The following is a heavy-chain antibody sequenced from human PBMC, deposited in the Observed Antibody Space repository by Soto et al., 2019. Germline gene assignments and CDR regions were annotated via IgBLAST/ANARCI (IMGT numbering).Heavy chain of an antibody. Sequence: SETLSLTCTVSGGSISSSSYYWGWIRQPPGKGLEWIGSIYYSGSTYYNPSLKSRVTISVDTSKNQFSLKLSSVTAADTAVYYCARHDSSGYYYVFFDYWGQGTLVTRLL. D-gene: IGHD3-22*01. J-gene: IGHJ4*02. CDR2: IYYSGST. CDR1: GGSISSSSYY. V-gene: IGHV4-39*01. CDR3: ARHDSSGYYYVFFDY.